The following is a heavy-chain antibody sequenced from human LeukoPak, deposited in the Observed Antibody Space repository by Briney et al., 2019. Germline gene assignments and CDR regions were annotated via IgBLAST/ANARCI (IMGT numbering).Heavy chain of an antibody. D-gene: IGHD6-13*01. Sequence: GGSLSLSCAASGFTFSSYSMNWVRQAPGKGLEWVSSISSSSSYIYYADSVKDRFTISRDNAKNSLYLQMNSLKAEDTAVYYCARGGMAAAFIADYWGQGILVTVSS. CDR2: ISSSSSYI. CDR1: GFTFSSYS. CDR3: ARGGMAAAFIADY. V-gene: IGHV3-21*01. J-gene: IGHJ4*02.